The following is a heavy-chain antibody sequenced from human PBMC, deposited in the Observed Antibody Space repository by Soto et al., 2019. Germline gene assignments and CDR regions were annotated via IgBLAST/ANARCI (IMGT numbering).Heavy chain of an antibody. Sequence: QVQLMQSGAEVKKPGASVKVACKASGYTFTSYGISWVRQAPGQGLEWMGWIRAYNGNPNYAQRLQGRATMTTDTSTSTAYMELRSLRSDDTAVYYCARDWETTVTTQPDYWGQGTLVTVSS. J-gene: IGHJ4*02. V-gene: IGHV1-18*01. CDR1: GYTFTSYG. CDR3: ARDWETTVTTQPDY. CDR2: IRAYNGNP. D-gene: IGHD4-17*01.